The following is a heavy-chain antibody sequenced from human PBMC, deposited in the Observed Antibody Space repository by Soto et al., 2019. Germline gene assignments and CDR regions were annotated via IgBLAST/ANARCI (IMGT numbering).Heavy chain of an antibody. J-gene: IGHJ6*03. CDR3: ARVYGDYVGGHYYYYMDV. D-gene: IGHD4-17*01. CDR2: INHSGST. V-gene: IGHV4-34*01. CDR1: GGSFSGYY. Sequence: SETLSLTCAVYGGSFSGYYWSWIRQPPGKGLEWIGEINHSGSTNYNPSLKSRVTISVDTSKNQFSLKLSSVTAADTAVYYCARVYGDYVGGHYYYYMDVWGKGTTVTVSS.